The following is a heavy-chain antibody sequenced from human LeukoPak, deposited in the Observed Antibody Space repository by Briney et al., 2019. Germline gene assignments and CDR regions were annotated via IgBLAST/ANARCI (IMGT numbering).Heavy chain of an antibody. J-gene: IGHJ4*02. CDR3: AKDRDILTGYYKGTFDY. V-gene: IGHV3-9*01. CDR1: GFTFEDFS. CDR2: ISWNSVSI. Sequence: GGSLRLSCAASGFTFEDFSMHWVRQAPGKGLEWVSGISWNSVSIGYADSVKGRFTISRDNAKNSLYLQMNSLRAEDTALYYCAKDRDILTGYYKGTFDYWGQGTLVTVSS. D-gene: IGHD3-9*01.